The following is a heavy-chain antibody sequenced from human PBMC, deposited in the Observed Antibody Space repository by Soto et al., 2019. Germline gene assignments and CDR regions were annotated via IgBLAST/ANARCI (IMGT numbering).Heavy chain of an antibody. CDR3: ARNFDIAATGTAFDS. D-gene: IGHD6-13*01. J-gene: IGHJ4*02. V-gene: IGHV4-4*07. CDR1: GGSISGHY. CDR2: IYSSGTT. Sequence: PSETLSLTCSVSGGSISGHYLSWMRLPAGRRLQWVGRIYSSGTTNYNPSLKSRVRMSVGTDRNSFSLRLDSVTAADTAVYYCARNFDIAATGTAFDSWGRGVLVTVYS.